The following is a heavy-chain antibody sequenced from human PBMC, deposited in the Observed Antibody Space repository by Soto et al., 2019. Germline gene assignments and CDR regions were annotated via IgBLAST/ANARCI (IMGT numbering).Heavy chain of an antibody. CDR3: AKPYYGAGSYYPDAFDV. Sequence: QVQLVESGGGVVQPGTSLRLSCGASGFSFSSYAMNWVRQAQGKGLEWVAVISHDGSNTYYGDSVKGRFTISRDNSENTLFLQMNSPRAEDTAVYYCAKPYYGAGSYYPDAFDVWGQGTSVTVAS. CDR1: GFSFSSYA. CDR2: ISHDGSNT. J-gene: IGHJ3*01. D-gene: IGHD3-10*01. V-gene: IGHV3-30*18.